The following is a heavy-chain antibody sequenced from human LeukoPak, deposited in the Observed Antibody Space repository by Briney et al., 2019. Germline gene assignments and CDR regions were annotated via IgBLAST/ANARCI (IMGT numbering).Heavy chain of an antibody. J-gene: IGHJ4*02. D-gene: IGHD6-19*01. CDR3: AKDNRGGWSGYFDY. CDR2: IWHDGSAE. V-gene: IGHV3-33*06. CDR1: GFIFSSYG. Sequence: GRSLRLSCATSGFIFSSYGMYWVRQAPGKGLEWVAFIWHDGSAEFYADSVKGRFTVSRDDSRNTVYLQMNSLRAEDTALYYCAKDNRGGWSGYFDYWGQGILVTVSS.